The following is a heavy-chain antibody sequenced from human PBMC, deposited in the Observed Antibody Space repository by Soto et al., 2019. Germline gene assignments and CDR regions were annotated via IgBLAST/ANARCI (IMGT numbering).Heavy chain of an antibody. J-gene: IGHJ4*02. D-gene: IGHD4-17*01. Sequence: GGSLRLSCAASGFTFSSYGMHWVRQAPGKGLEWVAVISYDGSNKYYADSVKGRFTISRDNSKNTLYLQMNSLRAEDTAVYYCAKDPTPVTTNDYFDYWGQGTLVTVSS. CDR2: ISYDGSNK. V-gene: IGHV3-30*18. CDR1: GFTFSSYG. CDR3: AKDPTPVTTNDYFDY.